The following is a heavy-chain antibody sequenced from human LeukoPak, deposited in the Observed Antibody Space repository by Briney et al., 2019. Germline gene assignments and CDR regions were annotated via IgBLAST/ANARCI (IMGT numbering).Heavy chain of an antibody. D-gene: IGHD1-1*01. CDR3: ARVNSSRGVAFDI. CDR2: IYYSGST. Sequence: SETLSLTCTVSGGSISSGGYYWSWIRQHPGKGLEWIGYIYYSGSTYYNPSLKSRVTISVDTSKNQFSLKLSSVTAADTAVYYCARVNSSRGVAFDIWGQGTMVTASS. CDR1: GGSISSGGYY. V-gene: IGHV4-31*03. J-gene: IGHJ3*02.